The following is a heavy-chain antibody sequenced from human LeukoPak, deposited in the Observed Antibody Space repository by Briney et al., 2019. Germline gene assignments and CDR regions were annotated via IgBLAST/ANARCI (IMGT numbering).Heavy chain of an antibody. CDR3: ARKSSSWLDY. CDR2: IYYTGST. CDR1: GGSISNYY. V-gene: IGHV4-59*01. Sequence: SETLSLTCTVSGGSISNYYWSWIRQPPGKGLQWIGYIYYTGSTSYSPSLKSRATISVDTSKNQFSLKLSSVTAADTAVYYCARKSSSWLDYWGQGTLVTVSS. J-gene: IGHJ4*02. D-gene: IGHD6-13*01.